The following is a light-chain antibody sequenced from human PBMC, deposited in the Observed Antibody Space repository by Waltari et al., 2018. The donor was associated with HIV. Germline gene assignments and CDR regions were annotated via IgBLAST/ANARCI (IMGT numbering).Light chain of an antibody. CDR3: QSYDSRQSGFCV. Sequence: QSVLTQPPSVSGAPGQRVTISCTGSSPNIGAGYDVHWYQQLPGTAPKLLIYGNTNRPSGVSDRFSGSKSGTSASLAITGLQAEDEADYYCQSYDSRQSGFCVFGGGTTLTVL. CDR1: SPNIGAGYD. V-gene: IGLV1-40*01. J-gene: IGLJ3*02. CDR2: GNT.